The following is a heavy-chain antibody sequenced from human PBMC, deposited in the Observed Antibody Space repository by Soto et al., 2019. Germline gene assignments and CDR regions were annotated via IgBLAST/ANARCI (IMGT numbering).Heavy chain of an antibody. CDR1: GFTFSSCT. CDR3: SGCSGGACHQNYGMDV. J-gene: IGHJ6*02. Sequence: EVHLVESGGGLVKPGGSLRLSCAVSGFTFSSCTMNWVRQAPGKGLEWVSPISPSTSHIYYADSVKGRFTISRDNAKNSLLLQMNSLRAEDTAVYYCSGCSGGACHQNYGMDVWGQGTTVTVSS. CDR2: ISPSTSHI. V-gene: IGHV3-21*01. D-gene: IGHD2-15*01.